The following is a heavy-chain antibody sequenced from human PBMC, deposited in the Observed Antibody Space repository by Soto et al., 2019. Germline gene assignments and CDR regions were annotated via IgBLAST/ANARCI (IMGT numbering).Heavy chain of an antibody. Sequence: QVQLVQSGAEVKKPGSSVKVSCKASGGTFSSDSFSWVRQAPGQGLEWMGGIIPMFDTPIYAQKFQDRVTITADESTSTACMQLSSLRSGDTAVYYCASSGGLDRDFNYWGQGSLVTVSS. CDR1: GGTFSSDS. V-gene: IGHV1-69*12. D-gene: IGHD2-15*01. CDR2: IIPMFDTP. J-gene: IGHJ4*02. CDR3: ASSGGLDRDFNY.